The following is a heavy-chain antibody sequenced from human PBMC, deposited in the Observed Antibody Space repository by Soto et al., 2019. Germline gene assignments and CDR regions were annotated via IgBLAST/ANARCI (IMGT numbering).Heavy chain of an antibody. CDR1: GFSLRSYW. J-gene: IGHJ4*02. D-gene: IGHD2-21*02. CDR2: IKQDGSAN. V-gene: IGHV3-7*01. CDR3: ARGTYCCADCHYYCDS. Sequence: EVQLVESGGGLVQPGGSLRLSCSASGFSLRSYWMSWVRQAPGKGLEWVANIKQDGSANNYLDSVKGRFTISSANAETSVYLEIRRPSVQATAIYYCARGTYCCADCHYYCDSWGEGTLVTASS.